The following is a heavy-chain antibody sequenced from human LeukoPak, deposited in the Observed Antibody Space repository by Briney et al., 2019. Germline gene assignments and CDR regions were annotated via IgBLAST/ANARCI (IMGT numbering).Heavy chain of an antibody. CDR3: ARGGLRGGDRENTHDVFDI. CDR2: INPSGGST. D-gene: IGHD2-21*02. V-gene: IGHV1-46*01. CDR1: GYTFTSYY. J-gene: IGHJ3*02. Sequence: GASVKVSCKASGYTFTSYYMHWVRQAPGQGLEWMGIINPSGGSTSYAQKFQGRVTMTRDMSTSTVYMELSSRRAEDTAVYYCARGGLRGGDRENTHDVFDIWGQGTMVTVSS.